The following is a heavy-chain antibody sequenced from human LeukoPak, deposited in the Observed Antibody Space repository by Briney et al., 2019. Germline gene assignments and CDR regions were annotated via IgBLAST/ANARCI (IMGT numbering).Heavy chain of an antibody. CDR3: ARDRNFGGSYNTIDY. Sequence: SQTLSLTCAISGDSVSSNSSAWSWIRQSPSRGLEWLGRTYYRSKLYNAVSVKSRITINPDTSKNQVSLQLNSVTPEDTAVYYCARDRNFGGSYNTIDYWGQGTLVTVSS. CDR1: GDSVSSNSSA. V-gene: IGHV6-1*01. D-gene: IGHD1-26*01. CDR2: TYYRSKLY. J-gene: IGHJ4*02.